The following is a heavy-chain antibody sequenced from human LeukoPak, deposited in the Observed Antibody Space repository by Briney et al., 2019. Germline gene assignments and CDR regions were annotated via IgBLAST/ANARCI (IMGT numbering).Heavy chain of an antibody. J-gene: IGHJ6*03. Sequence: ASVKVSCKASGYTFTSYYMHWVRQAPGQGLEWMGIINPSGGSTSYAQKFQGRVTMTRDMSTSTVYMELSSLRSEDTAVYYCARSAYYYDSSGYSFGLYYYYMDVWGKGTTVTISS. CDR1: GYTFTSYY. CDR2: INPSGGST. D-gene: IGHD3-22*01. CDR3: ARSAYYYDSSGYSFGLYYYYMDV. V-gene: IGHV1-46*01.